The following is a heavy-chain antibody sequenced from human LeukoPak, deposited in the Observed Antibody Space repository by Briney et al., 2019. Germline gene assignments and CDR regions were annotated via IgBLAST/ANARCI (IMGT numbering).Heavy chain of an antibody. CDR2: INHSGST. D-gene: IGHD6-6*01. CDR3: ARGSSSHSGWFDP. V-gene: IGHV4-34*01. J-gene: IGHJ5*02. Sequence: GSLRLSCAASGFTFSTYSMNWVRQPPGKGLEWIGEINHSGSTNYNPSLKSRVTISVDTSKNQFSLKLSSVTAADTAVYYCARGSSSHSGWFDPWGQGTLVTVSS. CDR1: GFTFSTYS.